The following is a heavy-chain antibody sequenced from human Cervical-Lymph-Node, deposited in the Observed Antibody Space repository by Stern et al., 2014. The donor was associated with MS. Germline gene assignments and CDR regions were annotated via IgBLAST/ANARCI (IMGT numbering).Heavy chain of an antibody. CDR3: ARNGFYSLDY. V-gene: IGHV4-4*02. CDR2: IHHSGRT. D-gene: IGHD2-15*01. J-gene: IGHJ4*02. CDR1: GASIDSESW. Sequence: QVQLQESGPGLVKPSGTLSLTCAVSGASIDSESWWSWVRQPPGKGLEWIGEIHHSGRTNLNPPLESRVTISVDKSENHFSLRLTSVTAADTAMYYCARNGFYSLDYWGQGTLVAVSS.